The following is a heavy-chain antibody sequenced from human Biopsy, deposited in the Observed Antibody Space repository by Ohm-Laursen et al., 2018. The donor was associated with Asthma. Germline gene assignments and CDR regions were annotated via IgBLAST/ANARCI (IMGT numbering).Heavy chain of an antibody. V-gene: IGHV3-30*18. CDR2: ISFDGSNK. CDR3: PKDVFPGWELRRGPDY. J-gene: IGHJ4*02. Sequence: SLRLSCSASGFTFSNYGMHWVRQAPGKGLERVAVISFDGSNKDYADSVKGRFTISRDNSKNTLHLEMNSLRVEDTAVYYCPKDVFPGWELRRGPDYWGQGTLVTVSS. D-gene: IGHD1-26*01. CDR1: GFTFSNYG.